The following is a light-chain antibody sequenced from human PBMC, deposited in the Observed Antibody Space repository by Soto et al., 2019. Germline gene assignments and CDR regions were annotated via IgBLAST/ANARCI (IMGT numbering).Light chain of an antibody. CDR3: QQYDSYSYT. J-gene: IGKJ2*01. Sequence: DIQMTQSPSTLSASVGDRVTITCRASQSISNWLAWYQQKPGKAPKLLISGASSLESGVPSRFSDSGSGTEFTLTISSLQPDDFATYYCQQYDSYSYTFGQGTKLEIK. CDR1: QSISNW. V-gene: IGKV1-5*01. CDR2: GAS.